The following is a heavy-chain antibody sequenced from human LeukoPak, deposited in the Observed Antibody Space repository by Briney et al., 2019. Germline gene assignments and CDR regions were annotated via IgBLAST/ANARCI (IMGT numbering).Heavy chain of an antibody. Sequence: GGSLRLSCAASGFTFDDYAMHWVRQAPGKGLEWVSLISWDGGSTYYADSVKGRFTIFRDNSKNSLYLQMNSLRAEDTALYYCAKDSGMTTVTHFDYWGQGTLVTVSS. CDR2: ISWDGGST. J-gene: IGHJ4*02. CDR3: AKDSGMTTVTHFDY. CDR1: GFTFDDYA. D-gene: IGHD4-17*01. V-gene: IGHV3-43D*03.